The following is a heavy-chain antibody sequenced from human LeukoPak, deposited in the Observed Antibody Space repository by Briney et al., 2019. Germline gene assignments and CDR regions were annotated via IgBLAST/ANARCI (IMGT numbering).Heavy chain of an antibody. CDR2: INHSGST. CDR3: ARDWQQLPCRALDY. CDR1: GGPFSGYY. V-gene: IGHV4-34*01. Sequence: SETLSLTCAVYGGPFSGYYWSWIRQPPGRGLEWIGEINHSGSTNYNPSLKSRVTISVDTSKNQFSLKLSSVTAADTAVYYCARDWQQLPCRALDYWGQGTLVTVSS. J-gene: IGHJ4*02. D-gene: IGHD6-13*01.